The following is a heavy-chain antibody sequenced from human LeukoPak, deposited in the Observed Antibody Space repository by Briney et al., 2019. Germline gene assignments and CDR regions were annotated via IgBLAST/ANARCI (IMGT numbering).Heavy chain of an antibody. D-gene: IGHD2-8*01. Sequence: GGSLRLSCAASGFTFSSYWMSWVRQAPGKGLEWVANIKRDGSEKYYVDSVKGRFTISRDNAKNSLYLQMNSLRAEDTAVYYCARVGGFVLMVYAEGYYFDYWGQGTLVTVSS. V-gene: IGHV3-7*01. CDR2: IKRDGSEK. J-gene: IGHJ4*02. CDR3: ARVGGFVLMVYAEGYYFDY. CDR1: GFTFSSYW.